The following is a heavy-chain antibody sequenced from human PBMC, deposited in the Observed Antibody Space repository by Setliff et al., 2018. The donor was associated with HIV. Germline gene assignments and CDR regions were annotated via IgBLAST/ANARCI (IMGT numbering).Heavy chain of an antibody. Sequence: SETLSLTCTSSGDSISGYYWGWIRQPPGKGLEWIGSIYHNGITYYNPSLKSRFTISVDTSQNQFSLKLSSVTAADTAIYYCARRIYGNNPYFDYWSQGTLVTVSS. J-gene: IGHJ4*02. CDR2: IYHNGIT. CDR1: GDSISGYY. V-gene: IGHV4-38-2*02. D-gene: IGHD4-17*01. CDR3: ARRIYGNNPYFDY.